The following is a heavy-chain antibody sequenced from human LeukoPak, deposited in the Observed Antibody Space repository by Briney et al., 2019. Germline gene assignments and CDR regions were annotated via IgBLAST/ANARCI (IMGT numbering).Heavy chain of an antibody. CDR2: IYYSGST. CDR1: GGSISSYY. CDR3: ARTYNWNDDTAVWFDP. V-gene: IGHV4-59*01. J-gene: IGHJ5*02. Sequence: SETLSLTCTVSGGSISSYYWSWIRQPPGKGLEWLGYIYYSGSTNYNPSLKSRVTISVDTSKNQFSLKLSSVTAADTAVYYCARTYNWNDDTAVWFDPWGQGTLVTVSS. D-gene: IGHD1-1*01.